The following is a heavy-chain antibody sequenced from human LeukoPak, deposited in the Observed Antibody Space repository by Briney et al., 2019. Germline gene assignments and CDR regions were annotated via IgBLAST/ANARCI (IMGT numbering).Heavy chain of an antibody. J-gene: IGHJ4*02. D-gene: IGHD3-3*01. CDR2: IYYSGST. CDR3: ARGVRDFWSGYHYYFDY. Sequence: AETLSLTCTVSGGSISSYYWSWIRQPPGKGLEWIGYIYYSGSTNYNPSLKSRVTISVDTSKNQFSLKLSSVTAADTAVYYCARGVRDFWSGYHYYFDYWGQGTLVTVSS. V-gene: IGHV4-59*08. CDR1: GGSISSYY.